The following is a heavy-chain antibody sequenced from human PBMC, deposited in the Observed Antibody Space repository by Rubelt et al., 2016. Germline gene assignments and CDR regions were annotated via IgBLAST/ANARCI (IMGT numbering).Heavy chain of an antibody. CDR2: ILYTGTT. CDR3: ATGAGFRVP. Sequence: QVQLQESGPGLVKPSETLSLTCTVSGGSIIPYCWSWIRQPPGKGLEWIGYILYTGTTASNPSLKDRFTISVDKSKSQFSVRLSAGTVADTAVFYWATGAGFRVPWGQGTRVTVS. J-gene: IGHJ5*02. V-gene: IGHV4-59*12. CDR1: GGSIIPYC.